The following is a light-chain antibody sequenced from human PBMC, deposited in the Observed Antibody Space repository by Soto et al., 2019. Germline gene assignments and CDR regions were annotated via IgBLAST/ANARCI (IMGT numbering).Light chain of an antibody. Sequence: QSALTQPASVSGSPGQSITISCTGTSSDIGGHNYVSWYQQHPGKAPKLMIYEVNNRPSGVYSRFSGSKSGNTASLTISGLQAEDEADYYCSSYTNNQRLFGGGTQLTVL. CDR1: SSDIGGHNY. J-gene: IGLJ3*02. CDR3: SSYTNNQRL. V-gene: IGLV2-14*01. CDR2: EVN.